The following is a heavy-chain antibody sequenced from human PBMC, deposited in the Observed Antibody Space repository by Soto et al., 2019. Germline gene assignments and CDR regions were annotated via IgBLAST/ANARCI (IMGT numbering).Heavy chain of an antibody. J-gene: IGHJ4*02. D-gene: IGHD2-15*01. V-gene: IGHV4-31*03. Sequence: QVQLQESGPGLVKPSQTLSLTCSVSGGSISSGDYYWSWVRQHPGKGLEWIGYIFYSGSTYYNPSLKSRVTISVDTSKNQFSLKLSSVTDADTAVYYCVRGGSGDIVVVAAIDYWGQGTLVTVSS. CDR2: IFYSGST. CDR1: GGSISSGDYY. CDR3: VRGGSGDIVVVAAIDY.